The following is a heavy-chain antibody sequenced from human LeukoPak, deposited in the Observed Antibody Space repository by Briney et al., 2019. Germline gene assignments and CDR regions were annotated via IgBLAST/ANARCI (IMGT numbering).Heavy chain of an antibody. CDR1: GFTFSNYW. D-gene: IGHD3-10*01. V-gene: IGHV3-7*01. CDR3: ARDLAGHYYGSGSSFDY. J-gene: IGHJ4*02. Sequence: GGSLRLSCAASGFTFSNYWMSWVRQAPGKGLEWVADIREDGSEKYYVDSVKGQFTISRDNAKNSLFLQMDSLRAEDTAVYYCARDLAGHYYGSGSSFDYWGQGTLVTVS. CDR2: IREDGSEK.